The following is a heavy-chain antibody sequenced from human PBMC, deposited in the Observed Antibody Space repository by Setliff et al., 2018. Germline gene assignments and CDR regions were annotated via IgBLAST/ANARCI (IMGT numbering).Heavy chain of an antibody. CDR1: GYTFTSYA. J-gene: IGHJ6*02. D-gene: IGHD5-12*01. CDR2: INTNTGNP. V-gene: IGHV7-4-1*02. Sequence: ASVKVSCKASGYTFTSYAMNWVRQAPGQGLEWMGWINTNTGNPTYAQGFTGRFVFSLDTSVSTAYLQISSLKAEDTAVYYCAREFVEMATTLPGYYYGMDVWGQGTTVTVSS. CDR3: AREFVEMATTLPGYYYGMDV.